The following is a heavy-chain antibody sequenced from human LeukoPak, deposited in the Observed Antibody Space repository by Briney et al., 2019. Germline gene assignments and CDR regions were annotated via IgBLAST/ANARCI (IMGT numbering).Heavy chain of an antibody. V-gene: IGHV4-59*04. CDR2: ICSGGNT. J-gene: IGHJ4*02. CDR1: GDSMNDKY. D-gene: IGHD5-24*01. CDR3: ARDGPWKSDV. Sequence: PSETLSLTCTVSGDSMNDKYWSWIRQAPGKGLEWIGSICSGGNTCYNPSLQSRVTISADSSKNHFFLQLTSATAADTAVYFCARDGPWKSDVWGRGTLVTVSS.